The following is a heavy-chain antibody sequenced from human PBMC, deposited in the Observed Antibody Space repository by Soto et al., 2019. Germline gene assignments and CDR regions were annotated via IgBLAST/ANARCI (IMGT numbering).Heavy chain of an antibody. V-gene: IGHV3-23*01. J-gene: IGHJ4*02. D-gene: IGHD3-3*01. CDR3: ARGKKKIVLRFLEWFPTLDY. CDR1: GFTFSNYA. CDR2: ISGSGGST. Sequence: PGGSLRLSCAASGFTFSNYAMSWVRQDPGKGLEWVSAISGSGGSTYYADSVKGRFTISRDNSKNTLYLQMNSLRAEDTAVYYCARGKKKIVLRFLEWFPTLDYWGQGTLVTVSS.